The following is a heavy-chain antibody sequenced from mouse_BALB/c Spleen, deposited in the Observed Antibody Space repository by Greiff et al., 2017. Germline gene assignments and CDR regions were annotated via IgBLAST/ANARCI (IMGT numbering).Heavy chain of an antibody. CDR3: ARHRYDGAMDY. J-gene: IGHJ4*01. CDR2: ISSGSSTI. V-gene: IGHV5-17*02. Sequence: EVQGVESGGGLVQPGGSRKLSCAASGFTFSSFGMHWVRQAPEKGLEWVAYISSGSSTIYYADTVKGRFTISRDNPKNTLFLQMSSLKSEDTAMYYCARHRYDGAMDYWGQGTSVTVSS. CDR1: GFTFSSFG. D-gene: IGHD2-14*01.